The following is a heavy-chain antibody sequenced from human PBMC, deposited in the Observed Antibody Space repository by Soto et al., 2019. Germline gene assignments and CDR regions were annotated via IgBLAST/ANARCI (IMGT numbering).Heavy chain of an antibody. D-gene: IGHD2-15*01. CDR3: TRGDYCSGGSCYFDY. J-gene: IGHJ4*02. V-gene: IGHV3-49*03. CDR2: IRSKAYGGTT. Sequence: GGSLRLSCTASGFTFGDYAMSWFRQAPGKGLEWVGFIRSKAYGGTTEYAASVKGRFTISRDDSKSIAYLQMNSLKTEDTAVYYCTRGDYCSGGSCYFDYWGQGTLVTVSS. CDR1: GFTFGDYA.